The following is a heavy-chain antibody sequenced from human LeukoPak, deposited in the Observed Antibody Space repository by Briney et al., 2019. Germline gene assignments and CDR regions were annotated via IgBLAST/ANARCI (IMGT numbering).Heavy chain of an antibody. J-gene: IGHJ4*02. Sequence: GGSLRLSCAASGFTFSGYAMNWVRQAPGKGLEWVSAITHSGARTYYADTVKGRVTTSRDNTKNTLYLQMNSLRAEDTAVYYCAKDFHASSGYYLDYWGQGTLVTVSS. CDR1: GFTFSGYA. D-gene: IGHD3-22*01. V-gene: IGHV3-23*01. CDR3: AKDFHASSGYYLDY. CDR2: ITHSGART.